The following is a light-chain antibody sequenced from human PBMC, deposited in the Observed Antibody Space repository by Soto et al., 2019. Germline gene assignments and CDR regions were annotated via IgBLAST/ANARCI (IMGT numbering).Light chain of an antibody. CDR2: GAS. J-gene: IGKJ2*01. CDR1: QRIDNF. CDR3: QQRYKTSLSS. Sequence: DIQMTQSPSFLSASVGGRVTITFLASQRIDNFLNWYHQKPGKAPKLLIYGASSLQSGVPSRFSGSGSGTDFTLTITSLQPEDSAPSHCQQRYKTSLSSFGQGTKVDIK. V-gene: IGKV1-39*01.